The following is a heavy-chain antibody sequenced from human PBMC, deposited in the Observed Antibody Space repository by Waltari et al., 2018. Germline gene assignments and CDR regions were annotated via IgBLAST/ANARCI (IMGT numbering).Heavy chain of an antibody. D-gene: IGHD2-8*02. CDR1: GGSFSGYY. Sequence: QVQLQQWGAGPLKPSETLSLTCAAPGGSFSGYYWSWIRQPPGKGLEWIGEINHSGSTNYNPSLKSRVTISVDTSKNQFSLKLSSVTAADTAVYYCARGRGGYCTGGVCSGYFDYWGQGTLVTVSS. CDR3: ARGRGGYCTGGVCSGYFDY. CDR2: INHSGST. V-gene: IGHV4-34*01. J-gene: IGHJ4*02.